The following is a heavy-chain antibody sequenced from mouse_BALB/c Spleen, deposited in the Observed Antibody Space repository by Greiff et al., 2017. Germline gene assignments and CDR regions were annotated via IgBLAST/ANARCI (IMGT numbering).Heavy chain of an antibody. Sequence: QVQLQQSGAELAKPGASVKMSCKASGYTFTSYWMHWVKQRPGQGLEWIGYINPSTGYTEYNQKFKDKATLTADKSSSTAYMQLSSLTSEDSAVYYCARPHYCNWAYWGQGTLVTVSA. J-gene: IGHJ3*01. CDR2: INPSTGYT. V-gene: IGHV1-7*01. CDR1: GYTFTSYW. D-gene: IGHD2-1*01. CDR3: ARPHYCNWAY.